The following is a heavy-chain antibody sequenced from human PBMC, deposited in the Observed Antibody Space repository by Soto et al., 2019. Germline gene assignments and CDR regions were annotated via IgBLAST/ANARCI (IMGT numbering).Heavy chain of an antibody. J-gene: IGHJ5*02. CDR1: GGSIATSSYL. CDR2: IDYGGTI. Sequence: SETLSLTCTVSGGSIATSSYLWAWIRRPPGKGLEWIGSIDYGGTIYNNPSLKSRVTISVDTSKNHFSLKLDSVTAADTALYYCSRRAPEGFDPWGQGTLVTVSS. V-gene: IGHV4-39*02. CDR3: SRRAPEGFDP.